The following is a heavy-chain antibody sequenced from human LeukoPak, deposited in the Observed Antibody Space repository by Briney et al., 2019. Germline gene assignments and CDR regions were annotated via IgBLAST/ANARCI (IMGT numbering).Heavy chain of an antibody. CDR3: ARGGVPAAIRGPFDY. D-gene: IGHD2-2*01. V-gene: IGHV3-21*01. CDR1: GFTFSSYS. CDR2: ISSSSSYI. Sequence: PGGSLRLSCAASGFTFSSYSMNWVRQAPGKGLEWVSSISSSSSYIYYADSVKGRFTISRDNAMNSLYLQMNSLRAEDTAVYYWARGGVPAAIRGPFDYWGQGTLVTVSS. J-gene: IGHJ4*02.